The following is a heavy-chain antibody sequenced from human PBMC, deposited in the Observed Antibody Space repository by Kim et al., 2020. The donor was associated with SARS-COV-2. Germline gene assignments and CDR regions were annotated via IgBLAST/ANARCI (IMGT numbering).Heavy chain of an antibody. D-gene: IGHD3-22*01. V-gene: IGHV4-59*09. J-gene: IGHJ4*02. CDR3: ARGPSYYDSSGYSN. Sequence: NPSLKSRVTISVDTSKNQFSLKLSSVTAADTAVYYCARGPSYYDSSGYSNWGQGTLVTVSS.